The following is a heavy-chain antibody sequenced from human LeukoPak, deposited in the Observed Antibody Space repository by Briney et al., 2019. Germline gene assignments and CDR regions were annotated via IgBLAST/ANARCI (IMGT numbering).Heavy chain of an antibody. CDR3: ARDIGAYYYDSSGYSDNY. J-gene: IGHJ4*02. V-gene: IGHV1-2*02. CDR1: GYTFTGYY. Sequence: GASVKVSCKASGYTFTGYYMHWVRQAPGQGLEWMGWINPNSGGTNYAQKFQGRVTMTRDTSISTAYMELSRLRSDDTAVYYCARDIGAYYYDSSGYSDNYWGQGTLVTVSS. CDR2: INPNSGGT. D-gene: IGHD3-22*01.